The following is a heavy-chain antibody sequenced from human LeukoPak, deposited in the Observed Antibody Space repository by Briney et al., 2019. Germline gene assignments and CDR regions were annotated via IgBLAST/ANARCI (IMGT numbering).Heavy chain of an antibody. CDR1: GFTFSSSS. V-gene: IGHV3-15*07. CDR3: STTYYYDSSEGY. CDR2: IKSKTDGGTT. D-gene: IGHD3-22*01. J-gene: IGHJ4*02. Sequence: GGSLRLSCAASGFTFSSSSMNWVRQAPEKGLEWVGRIKSKTDGGTTDYAAPVKGRFTISRDDSKNTLYLQMNSLKTEDTAVYYCSTTYYYDSSEGYWGQGTLVTVSS.